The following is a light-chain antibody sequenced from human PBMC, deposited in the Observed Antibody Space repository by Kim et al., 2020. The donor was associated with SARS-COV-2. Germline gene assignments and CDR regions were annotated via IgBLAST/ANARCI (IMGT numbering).Light chain of an antibody. CDR2: RNN. CDR3: ATWDDSHVV. Sequence: PGPTVTISCSGSSSNTGNNYVCWYQHPPGTAPTLLNYRNNRPPAGVPGRFSGSTSGTAAPLAISGHRAEDEADYYCATWDDSHVVFGGGTQLTVL. V-gene: IGLV1-47*01. J-gene: IGLJ2*01. CDR1: SSNTGNNY.